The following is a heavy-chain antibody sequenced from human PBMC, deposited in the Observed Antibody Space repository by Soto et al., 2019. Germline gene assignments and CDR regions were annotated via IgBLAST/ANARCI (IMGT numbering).Heavy chain of an antibody. CDR2: IYYIGNS. Sequence: PSETLSLACTVSGTSISNYYWNWIRQSPGKRLEWIGYIYYIGNSKYNPSLEGRVTISLDTSKSQFSLKLTSVTAADTAVYYCARRRFGESSDFDYWGQVALVT. J-gene: IGHJ4*02. D-gene: IGHD3-10*01. CDR3: ARRRFGESSDFDY. V-gene: IGHV4-59*08. CDR1: GTSISNYY.